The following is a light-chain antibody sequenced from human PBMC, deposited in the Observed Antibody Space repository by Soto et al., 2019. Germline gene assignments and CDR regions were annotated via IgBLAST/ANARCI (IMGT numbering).Light chain of an antibody. CDR2: LGS. J-gene: IGKJ1*01. Sequence: DLVMTQSPLSLPVTPGEPASISCRSSQSLLHSNGYNYLDWYLQKPGQSPQLLIYLGSYRASGVPDRFSGSGSGTDFTLKISRVEAEDVGVYYCMQALQTRTFGQGTKV. V-gene: IGKV2-28*01. CDR3: MQALQTRT. CDR1: QSLLHSNGYNY.